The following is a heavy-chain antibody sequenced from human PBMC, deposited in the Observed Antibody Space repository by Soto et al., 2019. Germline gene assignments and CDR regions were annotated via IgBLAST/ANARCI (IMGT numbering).Heavy chain of an antibody. CDR2: TNPTSGGT. J-gene: IGHJ4*02. V-gene: IGHV1-2*02. CDR3: ARDPDYGDYWGSFFDS. D-gene: IGHD4-17*01. Sequence: QVQLVQSGAEVKKPGASVKVSCKTSGYTFAAYYIHWIRQAPGQGLEWMGWTNPTSGGTVYAQNFQDRVTMTRDTSISTAYMELRRLNSDDTAVYYCARDPDYGDYWGSFFDSWGQGTPVTVSS. CDR1: GYTFAAYY.